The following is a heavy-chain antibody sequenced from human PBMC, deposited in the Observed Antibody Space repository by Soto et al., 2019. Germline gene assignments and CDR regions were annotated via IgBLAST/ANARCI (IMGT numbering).Heavy chain of an antibody. V-gene: IGHV3-74*03. D-gene: IGHD2-21*01. Sequence: PLGSLRHSYRAAWCKSVDRGGRWLLKDTGKGLVWVSSIDGAGHIIMHADAVKGRFTVSTDNAKNTLYLQMNSLRTEVTAVYYCVGEDCGGGVCQRFAYWGQGTSVIFSS. J-gene: IGHJ4*02. CDR3: VGEDCGGGVCQRFAY. CDR1: WCKSVDRG. CDR2: IDGAGHII.